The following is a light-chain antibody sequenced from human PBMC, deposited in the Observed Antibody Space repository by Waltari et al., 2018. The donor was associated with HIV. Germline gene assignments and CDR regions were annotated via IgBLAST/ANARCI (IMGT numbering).Light chain of an antibody. J-gene: IGKJ4*01. CDR1: QSVSTY. CDR2: DAS. Sequence: EIVLTQSPATLSLSPGERATLSCRASQSVSTYLAWYQHKPGQAPRLLIYDASKRATGIPARFSGSWSGTDFTLTISNLAPEDFAVYYCQQRSDWLTFGGGTRVES. V-gene: IGKV3-11*01. CDR3: QQRSDWLT.